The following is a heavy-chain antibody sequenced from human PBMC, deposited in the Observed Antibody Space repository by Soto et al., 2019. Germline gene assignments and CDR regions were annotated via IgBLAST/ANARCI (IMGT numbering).Heavy chain of an antibody. CDR3: ATFASTGRGRWFDP. V-gene: IGHV4-61*08. CDR1: GASVNTGAYY. CDR2: IFYSGST. D-gene: IGHD6-19*01. Sequence: SETLSLTCTVSGASVNTGAYYWTWIRQPPGKGLEWMGYIFYSGSTHYNPSLKSRVTMLVDTSRNQFSLKLKSVTAADTAVYYCATFASTGRGRWFDPWGQGTLVTVSS. J-gene: IGHJ5*02.